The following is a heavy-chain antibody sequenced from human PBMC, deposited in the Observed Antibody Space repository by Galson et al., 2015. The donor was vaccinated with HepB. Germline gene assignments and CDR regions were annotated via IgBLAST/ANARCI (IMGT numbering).Heavy chain of an antibody. D-gene: IGHD6-19*01. CDR2: IKPDASEK. CDR1: GFTFSNYW. J-gene: IGHJ5*02. CDR3: ARGSGWFLP. V-gene: IGHV3-7*03. Sequence: SLRLSCAASGFTFSNYWMTWVRQAPGKGLEWVASIKPDASEKSYVDSVKGRFTISRDNAENSLYLQMNSLRAEDAAVYYCARGSGWFLPWGQGTLVTVSS.